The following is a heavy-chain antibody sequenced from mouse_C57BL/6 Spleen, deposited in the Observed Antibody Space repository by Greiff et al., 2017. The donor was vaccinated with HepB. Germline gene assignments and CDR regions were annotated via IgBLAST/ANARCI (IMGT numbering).Heavy chain of an antibody. Sequence: VQLVESGPELVKPGASVKISCKASGYSFTSYYIHWVKQRPGQGLEWIGWIYPGSGNTKYNEKFKGKATLTADTSSSTAYMQLSSLTSEDSAVYYCARDDGLWFAYWGQGTLVTVSA. CDR3: ARDDGLWFAY. D-gene: IGHD2-3*01. CDR1: GYSFTSYY. CDR2: IYPGSGNT. V-gene: IGHV1-66*01. J-gene: IGHJ3*01.